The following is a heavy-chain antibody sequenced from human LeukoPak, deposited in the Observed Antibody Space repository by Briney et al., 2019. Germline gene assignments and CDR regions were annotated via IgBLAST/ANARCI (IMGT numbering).Heavy chain of an antibody. D-gene: IGHD6-13*01. J-gene: IGHJ4*02. Sequence: PSETLSLTCTVSGGSIRSYYWSWIRQPAGKGLEWIGRIYTSGSTNYNPSLKSRVTMSVDTSKNLFSLKVSSVTAADAAVYYCARGRSSSWSSFDYWGQGTLVTVSS. CDR2: IYTSGST. V-gene: IGHV4-4*07. CDR3: ARGRSSSWSSFDY. CDR1: GGSIRSYY.